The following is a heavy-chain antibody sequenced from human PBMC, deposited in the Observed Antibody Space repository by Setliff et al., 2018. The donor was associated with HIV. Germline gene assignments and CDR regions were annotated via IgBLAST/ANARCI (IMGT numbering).Heavy chain of an antibody. D-gene: IGHD3-10*01. CDR3: AREVAATNMVRGRLYHYYYMDV. V-gene: IGHV1-69*06. CDR1: GGSFSSYG. J-gene: IGHJ6*03. CDR2: MVPVIGAA. Sequence: SVKVSCKASGGSFSSYGINWLRQAPGQGLEWMGGMVPVIGAAQYAQKFQGRVTITADRVTSTAYMELTSLTSDDTAVYYCAREVAATNMVRGRLYHYYYMDVWGKGTTVTVSS.